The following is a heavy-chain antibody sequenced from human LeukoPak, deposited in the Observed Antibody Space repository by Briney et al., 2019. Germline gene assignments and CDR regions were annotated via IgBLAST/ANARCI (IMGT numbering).Heavy chain of an antibody. CDR2: IRSGSTYI. J-gene: IGHJ4*02. CDR1: GFTFSTYS. CDR3: ARDGIFDY. Sequence: GSLRLSSAPSGFTFSTYSMHWVRRAPRKRLEWVSSIRSGSTYINYADSVKGRFTISRDDAKNSLYLQMNSLRAEDTAVYYCARDGIFDYWGQGTLVTVSS. V-gene: IGHV3-21*01.